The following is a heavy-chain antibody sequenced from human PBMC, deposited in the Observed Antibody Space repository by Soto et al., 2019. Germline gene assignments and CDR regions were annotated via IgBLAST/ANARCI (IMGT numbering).Heavy chain of an antibody. CDR3: ATAYCSSTSCYTRGPYGMDV. V-gene: IGHV3-23*01. CDR2: ISGSGGST. CDR1: GFTFSSYA. D-gene: IGHD2-2*02. Sequence: GWSLRLSCAASGFTFSSYAMSWVRQAPGKGLEWVSAISGSGGSTYYADSVKGRFTISGNNSKNTLYLQMNSLRAEDTAVYYCATAYCSSTSCYTRGPYGMDVWGQGTTVTVSS. J-gene: IGHJ6*02.